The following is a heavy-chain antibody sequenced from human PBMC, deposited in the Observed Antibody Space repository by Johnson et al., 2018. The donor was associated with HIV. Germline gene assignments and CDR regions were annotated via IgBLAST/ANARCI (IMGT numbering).Heavy chain of an antibody. J-gene: IGHJ3*02. Sequence: VQLVESGGRVVRPGGSLRLSCVASGFTFDDYGMSWVRQAPGKGLEWVSGIHWNGGSTGYAESVKGRFTISRDNAKNSLYLQMNSLRTEDTAVYYCGRDINYSNYVTDAFDIWGQGTVVTVSS. CDR2: IHWNGGST. V-gene: IGHV3-20*04. CDR3: GRDINYSNYVTDAFDI. CDR1: GFTFDDYG. D-gene: IGHD4-11*01.